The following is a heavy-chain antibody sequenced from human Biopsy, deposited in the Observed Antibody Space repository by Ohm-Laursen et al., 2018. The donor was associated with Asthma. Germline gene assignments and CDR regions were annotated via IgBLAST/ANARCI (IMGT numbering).Heavy chain of an antibody. CDR2: IDWDDDK. J-gene: IGHJ4*02. D-gene: IGHD6-13*01. CDR1: GLSLSKTGMR. Sequence: TQTLTLTSTLSGLSLSKTGMRVSWIRQPPGKALEWLARIDWDDDKFYSASLKTRLTISKDTSKNQVVLTMTTMDPVDTATYYCAREQQLGNFDYWGQGSLVTVSS. V-gene: IGHV2-70*04. CDR3: AREQQLGNFDY.